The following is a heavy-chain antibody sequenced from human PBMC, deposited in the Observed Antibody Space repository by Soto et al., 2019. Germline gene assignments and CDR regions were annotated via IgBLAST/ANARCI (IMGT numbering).Heavy chain of an antibody. Sequence: QVQLVQSGAEVTKPGASVKVSCKASGYTFTSYDINWVRQATGQGLEWMGWMSPNSGATGYAQKFQGRVTITRDTSISTVYMDLSNLRSEDTAIYYCARGVDNGVDVWGQGSTVTVSS. CDR2: MSPNSGAT. V-gene: IGHV1-8*01. CDR3: ARGVDNGVDV. J-gene: IGHJ6*02. CDR1: GYTFTSYD. D-gene: IGHD2-8*01.